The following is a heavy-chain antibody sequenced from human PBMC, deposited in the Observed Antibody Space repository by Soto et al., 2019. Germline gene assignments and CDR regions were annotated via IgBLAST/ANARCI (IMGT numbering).Heavy chain of an antibody. CDR3: TRHTSYTAPYGDYFLGGFDY. CDR1: GGFISSGSYY. CDR2: IYYSGST. V-gene: IGHV4-39*01. D-gene: IGHD4-17*01. Sequence: PSETLSLTCTFSGGFISSGSYYWGWIRQPPGKGLEWIGSIYYSGSTYHNPSLKSRVTISVDTSKNQFSLQLSSVTAADTAVYYCTRHTSYTAPYGDYFLGGFDYWGQGTLVTVSS. J-gene: IGHJ4*02.